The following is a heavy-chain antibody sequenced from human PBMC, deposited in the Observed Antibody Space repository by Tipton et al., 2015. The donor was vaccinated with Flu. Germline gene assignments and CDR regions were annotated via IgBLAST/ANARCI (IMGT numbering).Heavy chain of an antibody. CDR2: ISSSSSYI. D-gene: IGHD3-22*01. CDR3: ARNDDSSGYYPYYFDS. CDR1: GFTFSSYS. Sequence: SLRLSCAASGFTFSSYSMNWVRQAPGKGLEWVSSISSSSSYIYYADSVKGRFTISRDNAKNSLYLQMNSLRAEDTAVYYCARNDDSSGYYPYYFDSWGQGTLVTVSS. V-gene: IGHV3-21*01. J-gene: IGHJ4*02.